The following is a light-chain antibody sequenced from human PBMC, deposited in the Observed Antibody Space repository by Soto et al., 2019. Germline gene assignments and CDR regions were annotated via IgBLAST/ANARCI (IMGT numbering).Light chain of an antibody. J-gene: IGLJ1*01. V-gene: IGLV2-8*01. Sequence: QSVLTQPPSASGSPGQSVTISCTGTKNDIGVYDFVSWYQHHPGKAPRLIIYEVVQRPSGVPDRFSGSKSGNTASLTVSGLQAAGEADYLCKSYAGSNTYVFGSGTKVTVL. CDR2: EVV. CDR3: KSYAGSNTYV. CDR1: KNDIGVYDF.